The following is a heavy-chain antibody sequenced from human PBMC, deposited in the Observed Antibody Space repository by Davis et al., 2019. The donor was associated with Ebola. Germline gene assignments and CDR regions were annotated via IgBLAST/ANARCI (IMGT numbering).Heavy chain of an antibody. CDR1: GGTFSSYA. Sequence: AASVKVSCKASGGTFSSYAISWVRQAPRQGLEWMGWISAYNGNTNYAQKFQGRVTMTRNTSISTAYMELSSLRSEDTAVYYCATVHRVVVVAANPPGLGWYFDLWGRGTLVTVSS. D-gene: IGHD2-15*01. CDR2: ISAYNGNT. CDR3: ATVHRVVVVAANPPGLGWYFDL. J-gene: IGHJ2*01. V-gene: IGHV1-8*02.